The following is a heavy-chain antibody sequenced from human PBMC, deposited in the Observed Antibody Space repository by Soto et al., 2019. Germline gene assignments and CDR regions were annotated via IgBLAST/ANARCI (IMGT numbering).Heavy chain of an antibody. CDR3: ARVIITMVRGVIYYYGMDV. CDR1: GGSISSSNW. J-gene: IGHJ6*02. Sequence: SETLSLTCAVSGGSISSSNWWSWVRQPPGKGLEWIGEIYHSGSTNYNPSLKSRVTISVDKSKNQFSLKLSSVTAADTAVYYCARVIITMVRGVIYYYGMDVWGQGXTVTVSS. V-gene: IGHV4-4*02. CDR2: IYHSGST. D-gene: IGHD3-10*01.